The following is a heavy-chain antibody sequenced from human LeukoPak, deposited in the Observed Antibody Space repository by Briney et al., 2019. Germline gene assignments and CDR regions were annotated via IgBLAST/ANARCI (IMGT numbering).Heavy chain of an antibody. CDR3: ARHREYSSSWDPDAFDI. Sequence: SETLSLTCAVYGGSFSGYYWSWIRQPPGKGLEWIGEINHSGSTYYNPSLKSRVTISVDTSKNQFSQKLSSVTAADTAVYYCARHREYSSSWDPDAFDIWGQGTMVTVSS. V-gene: IGHV4-34*01. J-gene: IGHJ3*02. D-gene: IGHD6-13*01. CDR1: GGSFSGYY. CDR2: INHSGST.